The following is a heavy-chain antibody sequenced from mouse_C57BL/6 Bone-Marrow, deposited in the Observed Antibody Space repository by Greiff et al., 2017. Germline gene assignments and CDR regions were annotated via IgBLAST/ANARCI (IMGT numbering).Heavy chain of an antibody. J-gene: IGHJ2*01. CDR1: GFNIKDYY. Sequence: EVQLQQSGAELVKPGASVKLSCTASGFNIKDYYMHWVKQRTEQGLEWIGRIDPEDGETKYAPKFPGKASITSDTSSNTAYLQLSSLTSEDTAVYYCARASITTVNYFDYWGQGTTLTVSS. CDR3: ARASITTVNYFDY. D-gene: IGHD1-1*01. V-gene: IGHV14-2*01. CDR2: IDPEDGET.